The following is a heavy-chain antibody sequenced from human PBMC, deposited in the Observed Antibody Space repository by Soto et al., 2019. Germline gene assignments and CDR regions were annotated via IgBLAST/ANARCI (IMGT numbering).Heavy chain of an antibody. D-gene: IGHD6-6*01. V-gene: IGHV3-74*01. J-gene: IGHJ4*02. CDR3: ARGPSPDY. CDR1: GFTFSSYW. CDR2: INSDGSDT. Sequence: EVQLVESGGGLVQPGGSLRLSCAASGFTFSSYWMHWVRQAPGKGLVWVSRINSDGSDTRYAASVKGRFTISRDNAKNTLYLHMNRLRGEDTAVYYCARGPSPDYWGQGTLVTVSS.